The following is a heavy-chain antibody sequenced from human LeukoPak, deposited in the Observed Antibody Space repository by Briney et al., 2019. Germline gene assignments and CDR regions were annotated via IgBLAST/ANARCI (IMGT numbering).Heavy chain of an antibody. CDR3: ARAHDYGDYACMDV. Sequence: ASVKVSCKASGYTFTGYYMRWVRQAPGQGLEWMGRINPNSGGTNYAQKFQGRVTMTRDTSVSTAYMELSRLRSDDTAVYYCARAHDYGDYACMDVWGKGTTVTVSS. CDR1: GYTFTGYY. J-gene: IGHJ6*03. CDR2: INPNSGGT. V-gene: IGHV1-2*06. D-gene: IGHD4-17*01.